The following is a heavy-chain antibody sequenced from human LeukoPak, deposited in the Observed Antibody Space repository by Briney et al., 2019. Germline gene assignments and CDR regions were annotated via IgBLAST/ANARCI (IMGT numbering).Heavy chain of an antibody. D-gene: IGHD6-13*01. CDR3: AKDSSGSSWYWDY. V-gene: IGHV3-74*01. Sequence: GGSLRLSCAASGFTFSSSWMHWVRQAPGKGLVWVSRINSDGSITNYADSVKGRFTISRDNAKNTLYLQMHSLRAEDTAVYYCAKDSSGSSWYWDYWGQGTLVTVSS. CDR1: GFTFSSSW. CDR2: INSDGSIT. J-gene: IGHJ4*02.